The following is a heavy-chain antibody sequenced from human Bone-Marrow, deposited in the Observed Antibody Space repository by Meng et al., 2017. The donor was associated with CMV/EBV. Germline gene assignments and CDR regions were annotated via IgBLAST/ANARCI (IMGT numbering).Heavy chain of an antibody. Sequence: FSNYATYWVRQTQGKGPEWVALISNDGSFKQHADSMEGRFAISRDNSRNTLYLQMNHLRAEDTAMYFCARDRTDCRGRYRLCGAFDVWGQGTMVTVSS. V-gene: IGHV3-30*09. CDR3: ARDRTDCRGRYRLCGAFDV. J-gene: IGHJ3*01. CDR2: ISNDGSFK. CDR1: FSNYA. D-gene: IGHD3-16*02.